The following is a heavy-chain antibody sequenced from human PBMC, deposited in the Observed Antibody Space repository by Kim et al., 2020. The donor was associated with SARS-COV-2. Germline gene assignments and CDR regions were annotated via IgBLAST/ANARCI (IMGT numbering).Heavy chain of an antibody. V-gene: IGHV4-59*02. Sequence: SETLSLTCTVSGASVNSYYSSWYRQFPGKGLEWIGYIYYSGNTKYNPSLKSRVTISLDRSKNQFSLNLRSVTAADTAMYYCARDANYYDSSFDLVWGQGT. CDR3: ARDANYYDSSFDLV. CDR1: GASVNSYY. J-gene: IGHJ4*02. CDR2: IYYSGNT. D-gene: IGHD3-22*01.